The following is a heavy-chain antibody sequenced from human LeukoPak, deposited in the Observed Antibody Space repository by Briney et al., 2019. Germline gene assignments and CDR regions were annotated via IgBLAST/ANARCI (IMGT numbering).Heavy chain of an antibody. D-gene: IGHD6-19*01. Sequence: RPGGSLRLSCAASGFTLSSYWMHWVRQAPGEGLVWVSRINSDGSNINYADSVKGRFTISRDNAKNTLYLQMNSLRVEDTAVYYCVRSSGWPGYWGQGTMVTVSP. CDR1: GFTLSSYW. J-gene: IGHJ4*02. V-gene: IGHV3-74*01. CDR3: VRSSGWPGY. CDR2: INSDGSNI.